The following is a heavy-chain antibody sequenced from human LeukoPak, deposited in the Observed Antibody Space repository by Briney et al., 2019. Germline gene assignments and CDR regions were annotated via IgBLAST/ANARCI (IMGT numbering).Heavy chain of an antibody. Sequence: PSETLSLTCAVYGGSFSGYYWSWIRQPPGKGLEWIGEINHSGSTNYNPSLKSRVTISVDTSKNQFSLKLSSVTAADTAVYYCARGIHYYDSSGYYYSYYFGYWGQGTLVTVSS. V-gene: IGHV4-34*01. CDR1: GGSFSGYY. D-gene: IGHD3-22*01. CDR3: ARGIHYYDSSGYYYSYYFGY. J-gene: IGHJ4*02. CDR2: INHSGST.